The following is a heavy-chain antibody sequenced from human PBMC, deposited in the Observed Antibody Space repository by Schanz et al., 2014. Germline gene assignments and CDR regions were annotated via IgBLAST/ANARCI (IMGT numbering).Heavy chain of an antibody. CDR1: GFTFSSYS. D-gene: IGHD4-17*01. CDR3: ARKMKLGVYGGKGHDSLDI. J-gene: IGHJ3*02. Sequence: VQLVESGGGVVQPGRSLRLSCAASGFTFSSYSMTWVRQIPGKGLEWVARINSVGSNTDYADSVTGRFTISRDNAKNTLYLQMNTLRAEDTAVYYCARKMKLGVYGGKGHDSLDIWGQGTMVTVSS. CDR2: INSVGSNT. V-gene: IGHV3-74*02.